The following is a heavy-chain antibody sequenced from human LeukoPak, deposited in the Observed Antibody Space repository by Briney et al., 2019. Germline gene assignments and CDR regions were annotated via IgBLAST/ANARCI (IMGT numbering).Heavy chain of an antibody. D-gene: IGHD2-2*01. V-gene: IGHV4-59*08. CDR2: IYYSGST. J-gene: IGHJ4*02. CDR1: GGSISSYY. CDR3: ARASSYTGHLGW. Sequence: SDTLSLTCTVSGGSISSYYWSWIRQPPGKGLEWIGYIYYSGSTNYNPSLKSRVTISVDTSKNQFSLNLISVTAADTAVYYCARASSYTGHLGWWGQGTLVTVSS.